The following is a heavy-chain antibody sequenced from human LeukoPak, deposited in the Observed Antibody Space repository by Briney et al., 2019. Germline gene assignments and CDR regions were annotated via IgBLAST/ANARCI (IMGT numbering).Heavy chain of an antibody. Sequence: GGSLRLSCAASGFTFSSYAMHWVRQAPGKGLEWVAVISYDGSNKYYADSVKGRFTISRDNSKNTLYLQMNSLRAEDTAVYYCARDYRALRFGEFYDAFDIWGQGTMVTVSS. J-gene: IGHJ3*02. D-gene: IGHD3-10*01. CDR3: ARDYRALRFGEFYDAFDI. CDR1: GFTFSSYA. CDR2: ISYDGSNK. V-gene: IGHV3-30-3*01.